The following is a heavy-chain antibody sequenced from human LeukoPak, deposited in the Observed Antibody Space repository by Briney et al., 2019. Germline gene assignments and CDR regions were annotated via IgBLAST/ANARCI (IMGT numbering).Heavy chain of an antibody. D-gene: IGHD2-2*01. V-gene: IGHV3-53*01. J-gene: IGHJ4*02. CDR3: AKPGYCSTSCSAFDY. CDR1: GFTVSSNY. CDR2: IYSGGST. Sequence: PGGSLRLSCAASGFTVSSNYMSWVRQAPGKGLEWVSVIYSGGSTYYADSVKGRFTISRDNSKNTLYLQMNSLRAEDTAIYYCAKPGYCSTSCSAFDYWGQGTLVTVSS.